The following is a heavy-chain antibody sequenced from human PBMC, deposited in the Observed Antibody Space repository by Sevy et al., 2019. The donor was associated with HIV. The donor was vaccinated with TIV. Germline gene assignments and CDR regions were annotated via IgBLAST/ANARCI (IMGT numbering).Heavy chain of an antibody. Sequence: GGSLRLSCAASGFTFSDYYMSWIRQAPGKGLEWPSYISNSGSTIYYADSVKGRITISRDNAKNSLYLQMNSLRDEDTAVYYCESVLSNSWMDFDFWGQGTQVTVSS. CDR1: GFTFSDYY. CDR3: ESVLSNSWMDFDF. D-gene: IGHD6-13*01. V-gene: IGHV3-11*01. J-gene: IGHJ4*02. CDR2: ISNSGSTI.